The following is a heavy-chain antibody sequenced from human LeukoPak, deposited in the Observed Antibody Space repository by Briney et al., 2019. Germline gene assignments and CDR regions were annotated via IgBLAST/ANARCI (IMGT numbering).Heavy chain of an antibody. J-gene: IGHJ4*02. Sequence: ASVTVSCKASGFSFPWYYMHWIRQAPGQGLEWMGWINPDSGGTNYAQKFQGRVTMTRDMSTYTAYMELSGLRFDDTAIYYCARDPSNTYYYDPRGQGTLVTVSS. CDR2: INPDSGGT. CDR1: GFSFPWYY. CDR3: ARDPSNTYYYDP. D-gene: IGHD3-22*01. V-gene: IGHV1-2*02.